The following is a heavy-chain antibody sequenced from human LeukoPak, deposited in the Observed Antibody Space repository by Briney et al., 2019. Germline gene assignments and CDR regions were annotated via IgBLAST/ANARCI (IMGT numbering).Heavy chain of an antibody. V-gene: IGHV4-39*01. CDR1: GGSISTPGYY. D-gene: IGHD2-21*02. J-gene: IGHJ4*02. CDR3: ARHALATVTDPSFDY. Sequence: SETLSLTCTVPGGSISTPGYYWGWIRQPPGKGLEWIGSLYHSGSTYYKPSLKSRATISVDKSKSQCSLKLRSVTAADTAVYYCARHALATVTDPSFDYWGQGTLVTVSS. CDR2: LYHSGST.